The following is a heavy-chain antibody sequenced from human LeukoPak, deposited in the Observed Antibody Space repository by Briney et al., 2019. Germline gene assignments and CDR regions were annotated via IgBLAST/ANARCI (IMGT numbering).Heavy chain of an antibody. V-gene: IGHV4-39*01. Sequence: SETLSLTSTVSGGSIISSSYYRGWIRHPPGKGLEWIGSIYYSGSTYYNPSLKSRVTISVDTSKNQFSLKLSSVTAADTAVYYCARPMWLRGYYYYMDVWGKGTTVTVSS. CDR2: IYYSGST. CDR3: ARPMWLRGYYYYMDV. J-gene: IGHJ6*03. CDR1: GGSIISSSYY. D-gene: IGHD5-12*01.